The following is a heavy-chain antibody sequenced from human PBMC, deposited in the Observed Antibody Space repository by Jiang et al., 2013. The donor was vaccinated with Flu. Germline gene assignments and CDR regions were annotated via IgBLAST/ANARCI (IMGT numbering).Heavy chain of an antibody. J-gene: IGHJ4*02. V-gene: IGHV3-23*01. CDR3: ASVPGSPYSGRYGGLLDY. CDR1: GFTFTSYA. Sequence: VQLLESGGGLVQPGGSLRLSCAASGFTFTSYAMSWVRQAPGKGLEWVSVISGTGISTYYADSVKGRFTISRDNSKNTVYLQMNSLRAEDTAVYYCASVPGSPYSGRYGGLLDYWGQATLVTVSS. CDR2: ISGTGIST. D-gene: IGHD1-26*01.